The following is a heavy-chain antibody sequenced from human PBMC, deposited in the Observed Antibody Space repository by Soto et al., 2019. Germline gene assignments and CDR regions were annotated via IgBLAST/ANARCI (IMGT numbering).Heavy chain of an antibody. J-gene: IGHJ6*02. Sequence: GGSLRLSCAASGFTFSSYGMHWVRQAPGKGLEWVAVIWYDGSNKYYADSVKGRFTISRDNSKNTLYLQMNSLRAEDTAVYYCAREMGVVVTATAGYYYYGMDVWGQGTTVTVSS. CDR3: AREMGVVVTATAGYYYYGMDV. CDR1: GFTFSSYG. D-gene: IGHD2-21*02. V-gene: IGHV3-33*01. CDR2: IWYDGSNK.